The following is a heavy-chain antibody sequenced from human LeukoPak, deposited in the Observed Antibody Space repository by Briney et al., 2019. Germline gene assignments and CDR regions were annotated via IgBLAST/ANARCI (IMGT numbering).Heavy chain of an antibody. Sequence: GGSLRLSCAASGFTFSSYAMHWVRQAPGKGLEWAAVISYDGSNKFYADSVKGRFTISRDNSRNTLFLQMNSLRAEDTAVYYCARDRSQRAYSYGPDGEWGQGTLVTVSS. D-gene: IGHD5-18*01. J-gene: IGHJ4*02. CDR3: ARDRSQRAYSYGPDGE. V-gene: IGHV3-30*01. CDR2: ISYDGSNK. CDR1: GFTFSSYA.